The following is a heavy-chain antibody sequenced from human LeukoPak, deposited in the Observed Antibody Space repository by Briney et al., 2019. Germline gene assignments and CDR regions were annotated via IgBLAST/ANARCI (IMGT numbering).Heavy chain of an antibody. CDR2: INPSGGRT. V-gene: IGHV1-46*01. Sequence: ASVKVSCKASGYTFTCYYMHWVRQAPGQGLEGRGIINPSGGRTSYAQKFQGRGTMTRDTSTSTVYMELSSLRSEDTAVYYCARVVGQHSWGIDYWGQGTLVTVSS. J-gene: IGHJ4*02. CDR1: GYTFTCYY. D-gene: IGHD1-26*01. CDR3: ARVVGQHSWGIDY.